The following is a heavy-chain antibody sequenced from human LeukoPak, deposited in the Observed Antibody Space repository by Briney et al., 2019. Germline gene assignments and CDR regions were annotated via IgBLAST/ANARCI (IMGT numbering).Heavy chain of an antibody. CDR3: ARSQTYGDHPPFDY. CDR1: GYSFTGSA. Sequence: ASVKVSCKASGYSFTGSAMNWVRQAPGQGLEWMGWINTNTGNPTYAQGFTGRFVFSLDTSVSTAYIQISSLKTEDTAVYFCARSQTYGDHPPFDYWGQGTLVTVSS. D-gene: IGHD4-17*01. V-gene: IGHV7-4-1*02. J-gene: IGHJ4*02. CDR2: INTNTGNP.